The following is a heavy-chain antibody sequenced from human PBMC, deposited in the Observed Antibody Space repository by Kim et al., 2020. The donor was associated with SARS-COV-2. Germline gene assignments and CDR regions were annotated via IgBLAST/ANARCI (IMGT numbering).Heavy chain of an antibody. CDR3: AKEWGH. J-gene: IGHJ4*02. CDR1: GFTFTFYS. Sequence: ASVKVSCKASGFTFTFYSMHWVRQAPGQGLEWMGMINRSGGGTNYAQKFQGRVTMTGDTSTNTVYMELSSLRSDDTAVYYCAKEWGHWGQGTLVTVSS. V-gene: IGHV1-46*01. CDR2: INRSGGGT. D-gene: IGHD3-16*01.